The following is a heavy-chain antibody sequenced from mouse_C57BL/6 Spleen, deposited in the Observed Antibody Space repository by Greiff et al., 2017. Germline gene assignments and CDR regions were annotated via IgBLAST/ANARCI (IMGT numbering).Heavy chain of an antibody. Sequence: VQLQQPGAELVKPGASVKLSCTASGFNIKDYYMHWVKQRTEQGLEWIGRIDPEDGETKYAPNFQGKATITADTSSNTAYLQLSSLTSADAAVYYCARSYDGGAWFAYWGQGTLVTVSA. CDR3: ARSYDGGAWFAY. J-gene: IGHJ3*01. CDR2: IDPEDGET. D-gene: IGHD2-12*01. V-gene: IGHV14-2*01. CDR1: GFNIKDYY.